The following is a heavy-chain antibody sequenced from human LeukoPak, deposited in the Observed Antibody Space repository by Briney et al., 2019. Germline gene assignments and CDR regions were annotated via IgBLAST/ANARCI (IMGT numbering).Heavy chain of an antibody. J-gene: IGHJ6*04. Sequence: GRSLTLSCAASGFTFSSYGMHWVRQAPGKGLEWVAVIWYDGSNKYYADSVKGRFAISRDNSKNTLYLQMNSLRAEDTAVYYCARSGSGSYYYYYYYGMDVWGKGTTVTVSS. CDR3: ARSGSGSYYYYYYYGMDV. D-gene: IGHD3-10*01. CDR2: IWYDGSNK. V-gene: IGHV3-33*01. CDR1: GFTFSSYG.